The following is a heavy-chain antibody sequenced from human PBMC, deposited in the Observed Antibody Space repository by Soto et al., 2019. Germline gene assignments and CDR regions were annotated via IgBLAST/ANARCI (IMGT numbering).Heavy chain of an antibody. CDR2: IYYSGSS. D-gene: IGHD3-10*01. CDR1: GDSISRNGYF. CDR3: ARGTMLRGPGYYYAMDV. Sequence: PSETLSLTCTVSGDSISRNGYFWTWIRQHPGKGLEWIGYIYYSGSSYYNPSLKSRVIISVDTSKNQFSLNLTAVTAADTAVYYCARGTMLRGPGYYYAMDVWGQGTTVTVSS. V-gene: IGHV4-31*03. J-gene: IGHJ6*02.